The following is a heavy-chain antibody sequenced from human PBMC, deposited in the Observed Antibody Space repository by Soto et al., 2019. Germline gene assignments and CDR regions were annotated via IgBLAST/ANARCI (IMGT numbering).Heavy chain of an antibody. V-gene: IGHV3-23*01. CDR3: AKSEPYGSGSYYFDY. J-gene: IGHJ4*02. Sequence: EVQLLESGGGLVQPGGSLRLSCAASGFTFSRNAVSWVRQAPGKGLESVSGISGGGGATYYADSVKGRFTISRDNSKNTLYLPMNSLRAEDTAIYYCAKSEPYGSGSYYFDYWGQGTLVTVSS. CDR2: ISGGGGAT. D-gene: IGHD1-26*01. CDR1: GFTFSRNA.